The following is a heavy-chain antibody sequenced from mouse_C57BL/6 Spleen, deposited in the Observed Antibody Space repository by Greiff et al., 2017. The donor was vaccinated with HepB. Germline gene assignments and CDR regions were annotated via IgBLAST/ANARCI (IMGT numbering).Heavy chain of an antibody. CDR2: IYPGSGNT. D-gene: IGHD1-1*01. Sequence: VQLQESGAELVRPGASVKLSCKASGYTFTDYYINWVKQRPGQGLEWIARIYPGSGNTYYNEKFKGKATLTAEKSSSTAYMQLSSLTSEDSAVYFSARVPVVGHWYFDVFGTGTTVTVSS. CDR1: GYTFTDYY. V-gene: IGHV1-76*01. CDR3: ARVPVVGHWYFDV. J-gene: IGHJ1*03.